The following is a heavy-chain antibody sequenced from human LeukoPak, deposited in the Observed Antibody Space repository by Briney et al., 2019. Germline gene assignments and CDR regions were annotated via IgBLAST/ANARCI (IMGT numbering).Heavy chain of an antibody. CDR2: IYPDDSKT. Sequence: GESLKIFCKTSGYRFIKHWIGWVRQRPGKGLEWMTIIYPDDSKTIYSASLQRQVTVSVDKSLGAAYLQWSSLKASDTAMYYCTTYFETGGYFAFDHWGQGTLVTVSS. CDR1: GYRFIKHW. CDR3: TTYFETGGYFAFDH. D-gene: IGHD3-22*01. V-gene: IGHV5-51*01. J-gene: IGHJ4*02.